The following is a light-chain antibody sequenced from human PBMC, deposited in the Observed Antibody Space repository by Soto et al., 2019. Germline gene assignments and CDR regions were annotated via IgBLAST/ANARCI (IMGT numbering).Light chain of an antibody. CDR2: GAS. CDR3: QQYDTWPRT. CDR1: QNVGNN. J-gene: IGKJ1*01. V-gene: IGKV3-15*01. Sequence: EIVMTQSPATLSVSPGERATLSCRASQNVGNNLVWYQQKPGQAPRLLVYGASIRATGIPARFIGSGSGTEFTLTISSLQSDDFGVYYCQQYDTWPRTFGQGTKVDIK.